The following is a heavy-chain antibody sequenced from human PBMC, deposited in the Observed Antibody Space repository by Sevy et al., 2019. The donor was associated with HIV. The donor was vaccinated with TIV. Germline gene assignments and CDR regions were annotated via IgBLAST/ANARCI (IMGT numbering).Heavy chain of an antibody. V-gene: IGHV4-59*01. Sequence: SETLSLTCTVSGGSISSYYWSWIRQPPGKALEWIGYIYYSGSTNYNPSLKSRVTISVDTSKNQFSLKLSSVTAADTAVYYCVRGYYYDSSGPLGPWGQGTLVTVSS. J-gene: IGHJ5*02. CDR2: IYYSGST. D-gene: IGHD3-22*01. CDR1: GGSISSYY. CDR3: VRGYYYDSSGPLGP.